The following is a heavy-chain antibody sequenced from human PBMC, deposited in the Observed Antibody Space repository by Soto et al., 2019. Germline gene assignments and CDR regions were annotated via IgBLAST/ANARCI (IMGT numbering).Heavy chain of an antibody. V-gene: IGHV4-4*02. J-gene: IGHJ4*02. Sequence: QVQLQESGPGLVKPSGTLSLTCAVSGGSISSSNWWSWVRQSPGKGLEWMGEIYHSGSTNYNPSSKSRVTXXVXKXXNQSALNLNAVTAADTAVYYCAREASNHSPCYFDYWGQGTLVTVSS. D-gene: IGHD4-4*01. CDR2: IYHSGST. CDR1: GGSISSSNW. CDR3: AREASNHSPCYFDY.